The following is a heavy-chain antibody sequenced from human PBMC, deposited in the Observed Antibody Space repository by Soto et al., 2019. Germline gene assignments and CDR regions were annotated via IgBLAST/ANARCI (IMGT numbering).Heavy chain of an antibody. J-gene: IGHJ4*02. Sequence: GGSLRLSCAASGFTFNSYAMSWVRQAPGKAFEWVSGISGSGGSTYYADSVRGRFTISRDNSKSTLYLQMSSLRAEDTAIYYCARERSEAFDYWGQGTLVTVSS. CDR2: ISGSGGST. CDR3: ARERSEAFDY. CDR1: GFTFNSYA. V-gene: IGHV3-23*01.